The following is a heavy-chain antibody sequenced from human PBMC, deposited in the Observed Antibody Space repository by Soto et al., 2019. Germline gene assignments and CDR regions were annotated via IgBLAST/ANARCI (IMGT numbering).Heavy chain of an antibody. V-gene: IGHV1-18*01. CDR2: ISAYNGNT. J-gene: IGHJ4*02. D-gene: IGHD3-9*01. CDR3: ARDAGVYYDILTGYWTY. Sequence: ASVKVSCKASGYTFTSYGISWVRQAPGQGLEWMGWISAYNGNTNYAQKLQGRVTMTTDTSTSTAYMELRSLRSDDTAVYYCARDAGVYYDILTGYWTYWGQGTLVTVSS. CDR1: GYTFTSYG.